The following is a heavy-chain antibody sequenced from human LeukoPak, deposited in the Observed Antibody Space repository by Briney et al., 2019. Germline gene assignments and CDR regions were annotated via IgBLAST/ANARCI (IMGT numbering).Heavy chain of an antibody. V-gene: IGHV3-30-3*01. J-gene: IGHJ4*02. CDR1: GFTFSGYA. CDR2: ISYDGSNK. D-gene: IGHD3-10*01. Sequence: GRSLRLSCAASGFTFSGYAMHWVRQAPGKGLEWVAVISYDGSNKHYADSVKGRFTISRDSSKNTLYLQMSSLRVEDTAVYFCAREEVRGYLDYWGQGILVTDSS. CDR3: AREEVRGYLDY.